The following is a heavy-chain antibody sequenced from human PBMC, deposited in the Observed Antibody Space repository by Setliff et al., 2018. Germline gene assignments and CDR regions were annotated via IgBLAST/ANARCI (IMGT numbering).Heavy chain of an antibody. CDR1: GGSISSGGYY. D-gene: IGHD1-26*01. Sequence: LSLTCTVSGGSISSGGYYWSWIRQHPGKGLERIGYIYYSGSTYYNPSLKSRVTISVDTSKNQFSLKLSSVTAADTAVYYCARDRRIVGARHAFDIWGQGTMVTVSS. V-gene: IGHV4-31*03. CDR2: IYYSGST. CDR3: ARDRRIVGARHAFDI. J-gene: IGHJ3*02.